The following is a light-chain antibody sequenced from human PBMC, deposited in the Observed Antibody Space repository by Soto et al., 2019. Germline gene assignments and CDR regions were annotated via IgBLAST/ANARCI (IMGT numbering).Light chain of an antibody. CDR3: QHYNSYSEA. V-gene: IGKV1-5*03. Sequence: DVRLTLSPSTVSVSLGDRVTITGRASQTISSWLAWYQQKPGKAPKLLIYKASTLKSGVPSRFSGSGSGTESTLTISSLQPDDFATYYCQHYNSYSEAFGQGTKV. J-gene: IGKJ1*01. CDR2: KAS. CDR1: QTISSW.